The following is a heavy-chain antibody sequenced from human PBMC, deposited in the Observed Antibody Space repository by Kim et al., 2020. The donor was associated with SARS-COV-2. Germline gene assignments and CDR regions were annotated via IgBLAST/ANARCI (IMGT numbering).Heavy chain of an antibody. V-gene: IGHV5-10-1*01. CDR3: ARLNVHADYYYYGMDV. Sequence: GESLKISCKGSGYSFTSYWISWVRQMPGKGLEWMGRIDPSDSYTNYSPSFQGHVTISADKSISTAYLQWSSLKASDTAMYYCARLNVHADYYYYGMDVWGQGTTVTVSS. D-gene: IGHD2-8*01. J-gene: IGHJ6*02. CDR2: IDPSDSYT. CDR1: GYSFTSYW.